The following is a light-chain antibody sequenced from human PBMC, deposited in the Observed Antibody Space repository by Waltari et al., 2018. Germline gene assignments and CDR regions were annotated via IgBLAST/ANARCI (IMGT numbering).Light chain of an antibody. CDR1: SSDVGTYNY. J-gene: IGLJ3*02. Sequence: QSALTQPASVSGSPGQSITISCTGTSSDVGTYNYVSWYQQHPGKAPKLLIYDVSYRPSGVSFRFSCSKSGDTASLTISGLQAEDEAYYYCSSYITTNPLELFGGGTSLTVL. CDR2: DVS. V-gene: IGLV2-14*03. CDR3: SSYITTNPLEL.